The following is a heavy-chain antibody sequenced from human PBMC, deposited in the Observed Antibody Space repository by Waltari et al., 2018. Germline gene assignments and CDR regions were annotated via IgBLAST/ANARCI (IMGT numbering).Heavy chain of an antibody. CDR2: IIPIFGTA. D-gene: IGHD3-22*01. CDR1: GGTFSSYA. Sequence: QVQLVQSGAEVKKPGSSVKVSCKASGGTFSSYAISWVRQAPGQGLEWMGRIIPIFGTANYAQKFQGRVTITADKSTSTAYMELSSLRSEDTAVYYCAREKDDSSGYYRNAFDIWGQGTMVTVSS. V-gene: IGHV1-69*08. CDR3: AREKDDSSGYYRNAFDI. J-gene: IGHJ3*02.